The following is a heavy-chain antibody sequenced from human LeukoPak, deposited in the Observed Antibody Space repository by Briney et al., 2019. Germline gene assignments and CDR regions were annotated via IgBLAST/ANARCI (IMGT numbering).Heavy chain of an antibody. D-gene: IGHD1-26*01. J-gene: IGHJ4*02. CDR1: GFTFSIFS. CDR3: ARDEWGADSALDY. Sequence: PGGSLRLSCAASGFTFSIFSMNWVRQAPGKGLEWISYISGSSKTIHYADSVKGRFTLFRDNANNSLYLQMSRLRAEDTAIYYCARDEWGADSALDYWGQGTLVSVSS. V-gene: IGHV3-48*04. CDR2: ISGSSKTI.